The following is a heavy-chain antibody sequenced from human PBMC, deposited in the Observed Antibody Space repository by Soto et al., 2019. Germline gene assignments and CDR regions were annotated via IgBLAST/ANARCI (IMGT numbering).Heavy chain of an antibody. Sequence: QVQLVESGGGVVQPGRSLRLSCAASGFTFSSYAMHWVRQAPGKGLEWVAVISYDGSNKYYADSVKGRFTISRDNSKNTLYLQMNSLRAEDTAVYYCARDVQWFGNKEYYYGMDVWGQGTTVTVSS. V-gene: IGHV3-30-3*01. CDR3: ARDVQWFGNKEYYYGMDV. J-gene: IGHJ6*02. CDR1: GFTFSSYA. CDR2: ISYDGSNK. D-gene: IGHD3-10*01.